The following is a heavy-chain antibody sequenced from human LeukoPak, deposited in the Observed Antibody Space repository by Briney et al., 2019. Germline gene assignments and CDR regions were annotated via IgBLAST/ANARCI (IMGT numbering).Heavy chain of an antibody. CDR1: GVSFSSYC. V-gene: IGHV3-7*01. Sequence: GGSLRLSCVASGVSFSSYCMTWGRQAPGKGLEWVGNIRGDGSRRYYVDSARGRFTISRDNAKTSLFLQLDSLRADDTAGSYCARDGNFDIWGQGTMVTVSP. J-gene: IGHJ3*02. CDR3: ARDGNFDI. CDR2: IRGDGSRR. D-gene: IGHD1-26*01.